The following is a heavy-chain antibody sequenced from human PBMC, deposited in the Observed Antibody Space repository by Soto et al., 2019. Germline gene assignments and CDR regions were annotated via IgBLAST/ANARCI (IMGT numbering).Heavy chain of an antibody. D-gene: IGHD5-12*01. V-gene: IGHV4-30-2*06. Sequence: QLQLRESGAGLVKPSETLSLTCTVSGGSINSGAYSWSWIRQSPGKGLEWLGFIYQSGSTYYSPSLRSRVTISIDRSMNQMSLKLRSVTAADTAVYYCARDNSGCSDSACYFPGWFDPWGQGTLVTVSS. CDR1: GGSINSGAYS. J-gene: IGHJ5*02. CDR3: ARDNSGCSDSACYFPGWFDP. CDR2: IYQSGST.